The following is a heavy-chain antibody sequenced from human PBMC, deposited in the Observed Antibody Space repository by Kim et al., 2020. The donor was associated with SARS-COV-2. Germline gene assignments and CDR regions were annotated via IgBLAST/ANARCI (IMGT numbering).Heavy chain of an antibody. Sequence: SETLSLTCAVSGGSISSSNWWSWVRQPPGKGLEWIGEIYHSGSTNYNPSLKSRVTISVDKSKNQFSLKLSSVTAADTAVYYCARESYCSGGSCYRFLDIWGQGTMVTVSS. CDR2: IYHSGST. D-gene: IGHD2-15*01. J-gene: IGHJ3*02. V-gene: IGHV4-4*02. CDR3: ARESYCSGGSCYRFLDI. CDR1: GGSISSSNW.